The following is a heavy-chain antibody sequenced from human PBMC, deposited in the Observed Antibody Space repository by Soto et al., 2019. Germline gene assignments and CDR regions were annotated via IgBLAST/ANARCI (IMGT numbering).Heavy chain of an antibody. J-gene: IGHJ5*02. CDR2: ISLYSDGT. Sequence: QVQLVQSGGEVKRPGASVKVSCKTSGYTFSNYGITWVRQAPGQPLEWLGWISLYSDGTNYAQKFQGRVSMTTDTSTTTADMELRSLRSDDTAVYYCARVGAGAEAWFGPWGQGTLVTVSS. D-gene: IGHD6-13*01. CDR1: GYTFSNYG. V-gene: IGHV1-18*01. CDR3: ARVGAGAEAWFGP.